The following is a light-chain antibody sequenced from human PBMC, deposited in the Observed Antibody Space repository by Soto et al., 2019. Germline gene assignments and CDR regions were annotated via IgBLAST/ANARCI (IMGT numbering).Light chain of an antibody. CDR2: DVS. CDR3: SSYTSSSAYV. V-gene: IGLV2-14*01. Sequence: QSALTQPASVSGSPGQSITISCTGTSSDVGGYNYVSWYQQHPGKAPKLMIYDVSNRPXGVSNRFSGSKSGNTASLTISGXQAEXEADYYCSSYTSSSAYVFGTGTKVTVL. J-gene: IGLJ1*01. CDR1: SSDVGGYNY.